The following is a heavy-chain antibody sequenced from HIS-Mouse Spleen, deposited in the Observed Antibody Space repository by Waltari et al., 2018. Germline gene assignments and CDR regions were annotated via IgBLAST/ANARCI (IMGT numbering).Heavy chain of an antibody. Sequence: EVQLVESGGGLVKPGGSLRLSCAPSASPFRSYHINWFRQAPGKGLDWVSSISSSSSYIYYADSVKGRFTISRDNAKNSLYLQMNSLRAEDTAVYYCARDNSGWFDYWGQGTLVTVSS. J-gene: IGHJ4*02. D-gene: IGHD6-19*01. V-gene: IGHV3-21*01. CDR1: ASPFRSYH. CDR2: ISSSSSYI. CDR3: ARDNSGWFDY.